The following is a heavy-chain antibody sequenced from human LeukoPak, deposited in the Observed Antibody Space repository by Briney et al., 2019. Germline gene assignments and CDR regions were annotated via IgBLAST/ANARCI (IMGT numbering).Heavy chain of an antibody. CDR2: IWYDGSNK. Sequence: PGGSLRRSCAASGFTFSSFGMHWVRQAPGKGLEWVAVIWYDGSNKYYADSVKGRFTISRDNSKNTLYLQMNSLRAEDTAVYYCARDGDITPTDVWGQGTTVTVSS. J-gene: IGHJ6*02. CDR3: ARDGDITPTDV. CDR1: GFTFSSFG. V-gene: IGHV3-33*01. D-gene: IGHD2-15*01.